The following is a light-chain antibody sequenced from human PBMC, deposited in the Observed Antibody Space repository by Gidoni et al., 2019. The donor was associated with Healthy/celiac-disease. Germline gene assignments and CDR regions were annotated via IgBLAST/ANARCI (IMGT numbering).Light chain of an antibody. Sequence: SSELTQDPAVSVALGQTVRITCQGDSLRSYYASWYQQKPVQAPVLVIYGKHTRPSWIPDRFAGSSSGNTASLTITGAQAEDEADYYCNSRDSSGNHLEVFGGGTKLTVL. CDR3: NSRDSSGNHLEV. CDR2: GKH. CDR1: SLRSYY. J-gene: IGLJ2*01. V-gene: IGLV3-19*01.